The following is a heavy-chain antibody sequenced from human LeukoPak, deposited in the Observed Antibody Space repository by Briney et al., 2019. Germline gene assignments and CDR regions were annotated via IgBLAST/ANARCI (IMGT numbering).Heavy chain of an antibody. V-gene: IGHV1-8*01. D-gene: IGHD2-2*01. J-gene: IGHJ5*02. CDR1: GYTFTSYD. Sequence: GASVKVSCKASGYTFTSYDINWVRQAPGQGLEWMGWMNPNSGNTGYAQKFQGRVTMTRNTSISTAYMELSSLRSEDTAVYYCARGKAHCSSTSCYGGWFDPWGQGTLVTVSS. CDR3: ARGKAHCSSTSCYGGWFDP. CDR2: MNPNSGNT.